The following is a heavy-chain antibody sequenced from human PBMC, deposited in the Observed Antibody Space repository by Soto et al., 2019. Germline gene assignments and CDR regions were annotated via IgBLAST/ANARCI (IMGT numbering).Heavy chain of an antibody. CDR2: ISGSGGST. Sequence: PGGSLRLSCAASGFTFSSYAMSWVRQAPGKGLEWVSAISGSGGSTYYADSVKGRFTISRDNSKNTLYLQMNSLRAEDTAVYYCAKPRLIAADPWGSAFDIWGQGTMVTVSS. D-gene: IGHD6-13*01. CDR1: GFTFSSYA. J-gene: IGHJ3*02. V-gene: IGHV3-23*01. CDR3: AKPRLIAADPWGSAFDI.